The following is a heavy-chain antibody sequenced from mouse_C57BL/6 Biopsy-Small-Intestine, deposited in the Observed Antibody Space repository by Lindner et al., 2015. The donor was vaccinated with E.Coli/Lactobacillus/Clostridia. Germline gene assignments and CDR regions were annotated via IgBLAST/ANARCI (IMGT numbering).Heavy chain of an antibody. CDR1: GFSIKDDY. CDR2: IDPENGDT. Sequence: VQLQESGAELVRPGASVKLSCTASGFSIKDDYMHWVKQRPEQGLEWIGWIDPENGDTEYASKFQGKATVTADTSSNTAYLQLSSLTSEDTAVYYCARWSLLYFFDYWGQGTTLTVSS. J-gene: IGHJ2*01. CDR3: ARWSLLYFFDY. V-gene: IGHV14-4*01. D-gene: IGHD2-12*01.